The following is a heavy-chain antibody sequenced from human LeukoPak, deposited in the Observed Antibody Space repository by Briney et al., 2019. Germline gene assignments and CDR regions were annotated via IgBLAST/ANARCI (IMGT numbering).Heavy chain of an antibody. Sequence: GASVKVSCKASGYTFTGYYIHWVRQAPGQGLECVGWINPNSGGTNYAQKFQGRVTMTRDTSISTAYMELSRLRFDDTAVYYCASTFADYCGGDCYPYYFDYWGQGTLVTVSS. CDR3: ASTFADYCGGDCYPYYFDY. J-gene: IGHJ4*02. D-gene: IGHD2-21*02. CDR1: GYTFTGYY. V-gene: IGHV1-2*02. CDR2: INPNSGGT.